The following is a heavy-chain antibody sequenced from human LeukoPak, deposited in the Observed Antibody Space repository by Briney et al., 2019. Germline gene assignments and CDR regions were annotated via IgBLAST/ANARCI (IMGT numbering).Heavy chain of an antibody. CDR2: ISGSGGST. CDR3: AKDRSYYDSSGAFDI. J-gene: IGHJ3*02. D-gene: IGHD3-22*01. V-gene: IGHV3-23*01. CDR1: GFTFSSYA. Sequence: PGGSLRLSCAASGFTFSSYAMSWVRQAPGKGLEGVSSISGSGGSTYYADSVKGRFTISRDNSKNTLYLQMNSLRAEDTAGYYCAKDRSYYDSSGAFDIWGQGTMVTVSS.